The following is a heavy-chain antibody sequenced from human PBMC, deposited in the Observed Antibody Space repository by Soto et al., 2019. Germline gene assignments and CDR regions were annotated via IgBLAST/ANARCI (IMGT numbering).Heavy chain of an antibody. Sequence: EVQLVESGGGLVKPGGSLRLSCAVSGFPFDSYIMSWVRQAPGQGLEWLASLSSGSFYIFHADSIRGRFTISRDDAKNLLFLQMNSLTIEDTATYYCAREANTIYAPHGLDVWGQGTAVTVSS. V-gene: IGHV3-21*01. CDR3: AREANTIYAPHGLDV. CDR2: LSSGSFYI. J-gene: IGHJ6*02. CDR1: GFPFDSYI. D-gene: IGHD3-3*01.